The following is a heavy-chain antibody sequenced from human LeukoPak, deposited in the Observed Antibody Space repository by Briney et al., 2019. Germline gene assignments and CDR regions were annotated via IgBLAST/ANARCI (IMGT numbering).Heavy chain of an antibody. CDR1: GFTFNKYA. V-gene: IGHV3-15*01. CDR2: IKSKTDGGTT. J-gene: IGHJ3*02. D-gene: IGHD2-15*01. Sequence: PGGSLRLSCSASGFTFNKYALHWVRQAPGKGLEWVGRIKSKTDGGTTDYAAPVKGRFTISRDDSKNTLYLQMNSLKTEDTAVYYCTTGDYCSGGSCLDAFGIWGQGTMVTVSS. CDR3: TTGDYCSGGSCLDAFGI.